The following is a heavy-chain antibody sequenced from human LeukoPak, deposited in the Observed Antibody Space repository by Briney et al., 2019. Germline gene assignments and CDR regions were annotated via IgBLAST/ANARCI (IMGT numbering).Heavy chain of an antibody. J-gene: IGHJ3*02. V-gene: IGHV1-69*13. D-gene: IGHD6-19*01. CDR3: ARGIAVADLFDAFDI. Sequence: GASVKVSCKASGYTFNTYAISWVRQAPGQGLEWMGGIIPIFGTANYAQKFQGRVTITADEYTSTAYMELSSLRSEDTAVYYCARGIAVADLFDAFDIWGQGTMVTVSS. CDR1: GYTFNTYA. CDR2: IIPIFGTA.